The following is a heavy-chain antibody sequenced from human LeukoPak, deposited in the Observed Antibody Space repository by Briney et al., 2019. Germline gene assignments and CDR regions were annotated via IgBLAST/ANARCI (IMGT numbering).Heavy chain of an antibody. CDR2: IYYSGST. CDR1: GGSISSYY. V-gene: IGHV4-59*08. J-gene: IGHJ2*01. Sequence: SETLSLTCTVSGGSISSYYWSWIRQPPGKGLEWIGYIYYSGSTNYNPSLKSRVTISVDTSKNQFYLKLSSVTAADTAVYYCARQGGGFWYFDLWGRGILVTVSS. D-gene: IGHD6-25*01. CDR3: ARQGGGFWYFDL.